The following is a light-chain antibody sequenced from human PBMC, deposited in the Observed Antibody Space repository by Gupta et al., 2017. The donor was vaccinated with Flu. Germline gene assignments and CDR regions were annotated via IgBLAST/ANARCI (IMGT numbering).Light chain of an antibody. Sequence: EIVLTQSPATLSLSPGERATLSCRASQSVSSYLAWYQQKPGQAPRLLIYDASNRATGSPARCSGSGAGTDFTLTISSREPEDFAVYYCQQRSNGPPGITFGQGTRLEIK. CDR1: QSVSSY. CDR3: QQRSNGPPGIT. CDR2: DAS. J-gene: IGKJ5*01. V-gene: IGKV3-11*01.